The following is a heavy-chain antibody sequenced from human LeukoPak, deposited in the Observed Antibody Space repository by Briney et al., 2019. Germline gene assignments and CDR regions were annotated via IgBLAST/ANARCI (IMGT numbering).Heavy chain of an antibody. D-gene: IGHD2-15*01. Sequence: GGSLRVSCAASGFTFSSYGMHWVRQAPGRGLEWVALIWYHGGNQYYADSVKGRFTISRDNSKNTLDLQMNSLRAEDTAVYYCGRAVGYCSGGSCYYGGPGDYWGQGTLVTVSS. CDR3: GRAVGYCSGGSCYYGGPGDY. CDR1: GFTFSSYG. V-gene: IGHV3-33*01. CDR2: IWYHGGNQ. J-gene: IGHJ4*02.